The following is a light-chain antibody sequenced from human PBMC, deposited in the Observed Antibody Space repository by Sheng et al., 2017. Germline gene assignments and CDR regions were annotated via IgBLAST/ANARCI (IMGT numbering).Light chain of an antibody. V-gene: IGLV5-39*01. CDR2: YQSDSDK. J-gene: IGLJ3*02. Sequence: QLVLTQPTSLSASPGASARFTCTLRSGISVGSYRIYWYQQKPGSLPRYLLRYQSDSDKQQGSGVPSRFSGSKDASTNAGLLLISGLQSEDEADYYCAIWYSSTWVFGGGTKLTVL. CDR3: AIWYSSTWV. CDR1: SGISVGSYR.